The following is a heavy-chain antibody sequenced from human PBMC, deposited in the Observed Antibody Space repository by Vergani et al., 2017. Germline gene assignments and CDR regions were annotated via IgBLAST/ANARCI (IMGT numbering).Heavy chain of an antibody. CDR2: IKSKTDGGTT. Sequence: EVQLVESGGGLVQPGRSLRLSCAASGFTFSNAWMSWVRQAPGKGLEWVGRIKSKTDGGTTDYAAPVKGRFTISRDDSKNTLYLQMNSLRAEYTAVYYCARDESPESAVTTIWPLYYYYGMDVWGQGTTVTVSS. CDR3: ARDESPESAVTTIWPLYYYYGMDV. J-gene: IGHJ6*02. V-gene: IGHV3-15*01. CDR1: GFTFSNAW. D-gene: IGHD4-17*01.